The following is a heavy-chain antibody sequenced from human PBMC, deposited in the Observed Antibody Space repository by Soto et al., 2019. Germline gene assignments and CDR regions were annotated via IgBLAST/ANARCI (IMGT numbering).Heavy chain of an antibody. CDR3: SRDQGLGAGYFAL. CDR1: GGSVSSGTYY. Sequence: QVQLQESGPGQVKPSETLFLTCTVSGGSVSSGTYYWSWIRQPAGKGLEWMGYIYRGSPNYNPSLEIRATISVDTSRTQFSLMLSSVTAADTAVYYCSRDQGLGAGYFALWGRGTLVTVSS. J-gene: IGHJ2*01. D-gene: IGHD7-27*01. CDR2: IYRGSP. V-gene: IGHV4-61*01.